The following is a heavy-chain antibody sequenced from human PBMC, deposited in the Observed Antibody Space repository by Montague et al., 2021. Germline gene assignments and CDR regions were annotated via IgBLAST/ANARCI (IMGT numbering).Heavy chain of an antibody. J-gene: IGHJ5*02. D-gene: IGHD2-21*02. Sequence: SETPSLTCTVSGGSISSSPYYWGWIRQPPGKGLEWIGSIYYSANTYYNPSLKSRLSISVDTTKNQFSLRLKSVTAADTAVYHCARVDCDGDCYTFDPWGQGTLVTVSS. CDR2: IYYSANT. CDR1: GGSISSSPYY. CDR3: ARVDCDGDCYTFDP. V-gene: IGHV4-39*01.